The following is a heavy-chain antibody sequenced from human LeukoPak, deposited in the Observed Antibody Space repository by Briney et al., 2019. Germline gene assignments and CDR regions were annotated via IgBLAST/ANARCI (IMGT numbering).Heavy chain of an antibody. CDR1: GYTFTSYY. V-gene: IGHV1-46*01. D-gene: IGHD3-3*01. CDR2: INPSGGST. Sequence: ASVKVSCKASGYTFTSYYMHWVRQAPGQGLEWMGIINPSGGSTSYAQKFQGRVTMTRDTSTSTVYMELSSLRSEDTAVYYCARGPQVEWLRRAYYLDYWGQGTLVTVSS. CDR3: ARGPQVEWLRRAYYLDY. J-gene: IGHJ4*02.